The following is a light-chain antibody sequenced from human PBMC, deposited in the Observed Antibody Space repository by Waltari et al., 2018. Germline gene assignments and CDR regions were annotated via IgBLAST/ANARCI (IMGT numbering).Light chain of an antibody. J-gene: IGLJ2*01. CDR1: NVGSKS. CDR3: QVWDTTSDRVV. Sequence: SYVLTQPPSASVATGETARITCGGDNVGSKSVHWYQQKPGQAPLLVVYDDGARPSGIPDRFSASNSGNTATLTISRVENGDEADYYCQVWDTTSDRVVFGGGTKLTVL. CDR2: DDG. V-gene: IGLV3-21*02.